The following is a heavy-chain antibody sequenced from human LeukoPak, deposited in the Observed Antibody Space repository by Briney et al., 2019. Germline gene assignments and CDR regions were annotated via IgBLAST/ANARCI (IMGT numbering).Heavy chain of an antibody. CDR3: ARHGYFGSGSTYYYYGMDV. CDR1: GGSISSYY. CDR2: ICCSGST. V-gene: IGHV4-59*08. D-gene: IGHD3-10*01. J-gene: IGHJ6*02. Sequence: SETLSLTCTVSGGSISSYYWSWIRQPPGKGLEWIGYICCSGSTNYNPSLKSRVTISIDTSENQFSLKLSSVTAADTAVYYCARHGYFGSGSTYYYYGMDVWGQGTTVTVSS.